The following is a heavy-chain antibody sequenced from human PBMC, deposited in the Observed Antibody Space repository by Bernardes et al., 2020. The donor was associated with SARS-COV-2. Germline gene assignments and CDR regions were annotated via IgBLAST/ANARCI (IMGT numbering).Heavy chain of an antibody. Sequence: ASVKVSCKASGYTFTSYDINWVRQATGQGLEWMGWMNPNSGNTGYAQKFQGRVTMTRNTSISTAYMELSSLRSEDTAVYYCARGTGIVLMVYAPYSLDVWGQGTTVNVSS. CDR2: MNPNSGNT. V-gene: IGHV1-8*01. CDR1: GYTFTSYD. D-gene: IGHD2-8*01. J-gene: IGHJ6*02. CDR3: ARGTGIVLMVYAPYSLDV.